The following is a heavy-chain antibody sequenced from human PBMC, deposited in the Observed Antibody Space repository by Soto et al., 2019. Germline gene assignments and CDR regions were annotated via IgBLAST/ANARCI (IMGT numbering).Heavy chain of an antibody. J-gene: IGHJ5*02. CDR1: GGSISSYY. CDR2: IYYSGST. D-gene: IGHD3-3*01. CDR3: ARGNTYYDFWSGYYTHNWFDP. Sequence: SETLSLTCTVSGGSISSYYWSWIRQPPGKGLEWIGYIYYSGSTNYNPSLESRVTISVDTSKNQFSLKLSSVTAADTAVYYCARGNTYYDFWSGYYTHNWFDPWGQGTLVTVSS. V-gene: IGHV4-59*01.